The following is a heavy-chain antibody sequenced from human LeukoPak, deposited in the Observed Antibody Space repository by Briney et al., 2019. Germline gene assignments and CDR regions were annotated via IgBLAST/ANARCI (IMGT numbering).Heavy chain of an antibody. V-gene: IGHV4-39*01. J-gene: IGHJ1*01. CDR1: GGSISSSSYY. CDR3: ARGSGCSGGSCYNDEYFQH. Sequence: SETLSLTCTVSGGSISSSSYYWGWIRQPPGKGLEWIGSIYYSGSTYYNPSLKSRVTISVDTSKNQFSLKLSSVTAADTAVYYCARGSGCSGGSCYNDEYFQHCGQGTLVTVSS. CDR2: IYYSGST. D-gene: IGHD2-15*01.